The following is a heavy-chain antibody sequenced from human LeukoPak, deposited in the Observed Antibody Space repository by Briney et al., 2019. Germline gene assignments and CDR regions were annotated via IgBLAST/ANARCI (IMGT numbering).Heavy chain of an antibody. CDR1: GFTVDSNY. CDR2: IYTGGNT. J-gene: IGHJ4*02. D-gene: IGHD3-22*01. Sequence: GGSLRPSCEASGFTVDSNYLSWVRQAPGKGLEWVSTIYTGGNTYYAASVKGRFTISRDFSKNTVFLHMNSLRAEDTAMYYCARGDDSGYYDYFDYWGQGALVTVSS. CDR3: ARGDDSGYYDYFDY. V-gene: IGHV3-53*01.